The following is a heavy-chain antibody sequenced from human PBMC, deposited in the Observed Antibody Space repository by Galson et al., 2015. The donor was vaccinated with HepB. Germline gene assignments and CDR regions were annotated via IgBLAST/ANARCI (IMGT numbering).Heavy chain of an antibody. V-gene: IGHV1-69*13. CDR1: GGTFSSYA. CDR2: IIPIFGTA. CDR3: ARDRDYYDSSGYYHRGIDY. D-gene: IGHD3-22*01. J-gene: IGHJ4*02. Sequence: SVKVSCKASGGTFSSYAIGWVRQAPGQGLEWMGGIIPIFGTANYAQKFQGRVTITADESTSTAYMELSSLRSEDTAVYYCARDRDYYDSSGYYHRGIDYWGQGTLVTVSS.